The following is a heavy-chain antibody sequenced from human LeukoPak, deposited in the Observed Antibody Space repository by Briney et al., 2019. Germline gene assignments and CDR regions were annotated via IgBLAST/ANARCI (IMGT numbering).Heavy chain of an antibody. CDR3: AKSPRFDVRKSYYFDY. J-gene: IGHJ4*02. CDR1: GFTFSSYA. Sequence: GGSLRLSCAASGFTFSSYAMSWVRQAPGKGLGWVSAISGSGGSTYYADSVEGRFTISRDNSKNTLYLQMNSLRAEDTAVYYRAKSPRFDVRKSYYFDYWGQGTLVTVSS. D-gene: IGHD3-3*01. V-gene: IGHV3-23*01. CDR2: ISGSGGST.